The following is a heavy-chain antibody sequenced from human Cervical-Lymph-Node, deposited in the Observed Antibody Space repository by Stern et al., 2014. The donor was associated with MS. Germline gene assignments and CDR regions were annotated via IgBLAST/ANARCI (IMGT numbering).Heavy chain of an antibody. CDR1: GFSVATAGVG. J-gene: IGHJ4*02. CDR2: ISWGDGK. CDR3: AHSRVKYCRGGTCYTALFDY. V-gene: IGHV2-5*02. Sequence: QVTLKESGPTLVKPTQTLTLTCTLSGFSVATAGVGVGWIRQPPGQALEWLARISWGDGKFYSPSLKNKLHILKDNFNNLCVPTMTNMDPVDTATYYCAHSRVKYCRGGTCYTALFDYWGQGTLVTVSS. D-gene: IGHD2-15*01.